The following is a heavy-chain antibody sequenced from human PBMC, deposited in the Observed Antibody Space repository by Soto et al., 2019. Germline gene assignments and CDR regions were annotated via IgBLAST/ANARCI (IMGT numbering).Heavy chain of an antibody. V-gene: IGHV3-33*01. J-gene: IGHJ4*02. Sequence: QVQLVESGGGVVQPGRSLRLSCAASGFTFSSYAMHWVRQAPGKGPEWLAVIWYDGSNKYYGDSVKGGFTISRDISRNTLYMQMNSLRVEDTAVYYCARAYGDWRYFDYWGQGTLVTVSS. CDR2: IWYDGSNK. CDR1: GFTFSSYA. CDR3: ARAYGDWRYFDY. D-gene: IGHD3-10*01.